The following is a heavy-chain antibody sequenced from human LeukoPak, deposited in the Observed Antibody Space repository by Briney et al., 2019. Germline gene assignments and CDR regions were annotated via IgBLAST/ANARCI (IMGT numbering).Heavy chain of an antibody. CDR2: LNTGGGDET. J-gene: IGHJ3*02. V-gene: IGHV3-23*01. CDR1: GLTLASYP. Sequence: GGSLRLSCAASGLTLASYPMSWVRQAPGKGLEWLSALNTGGGDETYYADSVKGRFTISRDNSKNTLYLQMNSLRAEDTALYYCAKDSRWPNAFDIWGQGTMVTVSS. D-gene: IGHD6-13*01. CDR3: AKDSRWPNAFDI.